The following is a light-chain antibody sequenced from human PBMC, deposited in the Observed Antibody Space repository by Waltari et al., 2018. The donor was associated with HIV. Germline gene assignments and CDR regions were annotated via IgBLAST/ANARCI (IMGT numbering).Light chain of an antibody. V-gene: IGKV4-1*01. CDR2: WAS. CDR3: QQYYSSPRT. J-gene: IGKJ1*01. CDR1: QSVLYSSNNKSY. Sequence: DIVMTQSQDSLAVSLGERATIKCKSSQSVLYSSNNKSYLAWYQQKPGQSPKLLIYWASTRESGVPDRFSGSGSGTDFSLTISGLQAEDVAAYYCQQYYSSPRTFGQGTKVEIK.